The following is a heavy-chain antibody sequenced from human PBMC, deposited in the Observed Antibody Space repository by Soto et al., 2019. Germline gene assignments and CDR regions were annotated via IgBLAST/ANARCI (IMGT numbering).Heavy chain of an antibody. V-gene: IGHV1-18*04. J-gene: IGHJ1*01. CDR3: ARGRPRNSSSRPEYFQH. D-gene: IGHD6-6*01. CDR1: GYTFTSYG. Sequence: GASVKVSCKASGYTFTSYGISWVRQAPGQGLEWMGWISAYNGNTNYAQKLQGRVTMTTDTSTSTAYMELGSLRSDDTAVYYCARGRPRNSSSRPEYFQHWGQGTLVTVSS. CDR2: ISAYNGNT.